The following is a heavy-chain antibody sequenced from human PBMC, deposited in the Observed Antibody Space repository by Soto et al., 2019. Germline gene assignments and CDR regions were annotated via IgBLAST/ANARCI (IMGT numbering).Heavy chain of an antibody. V-gene: IGHV4-59*01. CDR3: ARDKYFSGRGGRKNWFDP. CDR2: IYDDGSA. CDR1: GGSISSSY. J-gene: IGHJ5*02. D-gene: IGHD2-15*01. Sequence: SETLSLTCTVSGGSISSSYWSWIRQPPGQGLEWLAYIYDDGSANYNPSLKSRATISLDMSKNQFSLKLTSVTAADTAVYYCARDKYFSGRGGRKNWFDPWGQGTLVTVSS.